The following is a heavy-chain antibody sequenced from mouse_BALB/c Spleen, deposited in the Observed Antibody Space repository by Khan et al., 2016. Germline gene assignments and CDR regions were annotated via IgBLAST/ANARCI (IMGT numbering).Heavy chain of an antibody. CDR1: GYSFTGYN. CDR3: ARRADYYGSSYGHYAMDY. J-gene: IGHJ4*01. CDR2: IDPYYGGT. D-gene: IGHD1-1*01. Sequence: VQLQQSGPELEKPGASVKISCKASGYSFTGYNMNWVKQSNGKSLEWIGNIDPYYGGTSYNQKFTGKATLTVDKSSSTAYMQLKSLTSEDSAVYYCARRADYYGSSYGHYAMDYWGQGTSVTVSS. V-gene: IGHV1-39*01.